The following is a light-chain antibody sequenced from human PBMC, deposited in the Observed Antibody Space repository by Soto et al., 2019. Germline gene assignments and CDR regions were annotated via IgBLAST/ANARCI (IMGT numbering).Light chain of an antibody. CDR1: QSVSSD. Sequence: EIVLTQSPATLSVSPGERATLSCRASQSVSSDLAWYHQKPGQAPRLIIYDASNRATGIPARFSGSGAGTEFTLTISSLEPEDFAVYYCQQYGSSHPITFGQGTRLEIK. CDR2: DAS. V-gene: IGKV3D-11*02. J-gene: IGKJ5*01. CDR3: QQYGSSHPIT.